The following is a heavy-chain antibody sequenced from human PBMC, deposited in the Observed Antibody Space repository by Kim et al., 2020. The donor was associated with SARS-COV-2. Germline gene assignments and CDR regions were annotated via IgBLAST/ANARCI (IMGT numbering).Heavy chain of an antibody. V-gene: IGHV4-39*01. Sequence: YNPSLKDRVTISVDTSKNQFSLKLSSVTAADTAVYHCARHSSMTTVTFDYWGQGTLVTVSS. CDR3: ARHSSMTTVTFDY. D-gene: IGHD4-17*01. J-gene: IGHJ4*02.